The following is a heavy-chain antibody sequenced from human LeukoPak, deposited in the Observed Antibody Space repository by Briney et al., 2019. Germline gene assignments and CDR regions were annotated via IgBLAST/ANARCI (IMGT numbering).Heavy chain of an antibody. Sequence: PGGSLRLSCAASGFTFSNFDMNWVRQAPGKGLEWVSGISGSGVRTYYSDSMQGRFTISRDNSKNTLYLQMNSLRAEDTAVYFCAKDRTYCSSSNCYGTYHFDSWGQGTLVTVSS. CDR1: GFTFSNFD. CDR2: ISGSGVRT. J-gene: IGHJ4*02. D-gene: IGHD2-2*01. CDR3: AKDRTYCSSSNCYGTYHFDS. V-gene: IGHV3-23*01.